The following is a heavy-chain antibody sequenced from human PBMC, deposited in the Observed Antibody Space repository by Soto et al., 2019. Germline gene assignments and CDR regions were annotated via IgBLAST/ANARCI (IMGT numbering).Heavy chain of an antibody. CDR1: GGSFSGYY. CDR3: ARGRPGGAAGTRGNWFDP. V-gene: IGHV4-34*01. CDR2: INHSGST. D-gene: IGHD6-13*01. Sequence: SETLSLTCAVYGGSFSGYYWSWIRQPPGKGLEWIGEINHSGSTNYNPSLKSRVTISVDTSKNQFSLKLSSVTAADTAVYYCARGRPGGAAGTRGNWFDPWGQGTLVTVSS. J-gene: IGHJ5*02.